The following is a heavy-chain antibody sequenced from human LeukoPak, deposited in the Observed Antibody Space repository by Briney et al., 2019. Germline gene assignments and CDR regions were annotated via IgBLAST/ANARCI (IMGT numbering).Heavy chain of an antibody. CDR2: VDLDGGT. CDR1: GGSVSSTNW. J-gene: IGHJ4*02. CDR3: AREGGFYRPLDY. V-gene: IGHV4-4*02. D-gene: IGHD6-25*01. Sequence: SETLSLTCGVSGGSVSSTNWWTWIRQPPGKGLEWIGEVDLDGGTNLNPSLKSRLTMSVDLSENHVSLKLTSVTAADTAVYYCAREGGFYRPLDYSGQGTLVTVSS.